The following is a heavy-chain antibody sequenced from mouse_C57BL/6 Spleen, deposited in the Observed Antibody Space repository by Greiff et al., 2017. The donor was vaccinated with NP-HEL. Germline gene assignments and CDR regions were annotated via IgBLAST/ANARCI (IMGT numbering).Heavy chain of an antibody. V-gene: IGHV5-4*01. CDR2: ISDGGSYT. J-gene: IGHJ3*01. CDR3: ARDGGTDPAWFAY. CDR1: GFTFSSYA. Sequence: EVKLVESGGGLVKPGGSLKLSCAASGFTFSSYAMSWVRQTPEKRLEWVATISDGGSYTYYPDNVKGRFTISRDNAKNNLYLQMSHLKSEDTAMYYCARDGGTDPAWFAYWGQGTLVTVSA. D-gene: IGHD4-1*01.